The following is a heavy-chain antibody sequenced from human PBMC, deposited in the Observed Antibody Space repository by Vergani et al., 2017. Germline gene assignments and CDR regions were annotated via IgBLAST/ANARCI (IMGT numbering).Heavy chain of an antibody. J-gene: IGHJ6*02. CDR3: AKDRTATELYDYYGMDV. CDR1: GFTFSSYG. CDR2: ISYDGSNK. D-gene: IGHD1-14*01. V-gene: IGHV3-30*18. Sequence: QVQLVESGGGVVQPGRSLRLSCAASGFTFSSYGMHWVRQAPGKGLEWVAVISYDGSNKYYADSVKGRFTISRDNSKNTLYLQMNSLRAEDTAVYYCAKDRTATELYDYYGMDVWGQGTTVTVSS.